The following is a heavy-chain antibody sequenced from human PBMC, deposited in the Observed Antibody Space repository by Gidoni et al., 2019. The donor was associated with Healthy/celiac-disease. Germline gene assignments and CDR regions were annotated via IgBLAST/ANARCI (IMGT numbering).Heavy chain of an antibody. V-gene: IGHV1-69*06. CDR3: ARESGVVVVPAASYYGMDV. CDR2: IIPIFGTA. Sequence: QVQLVQSGAEVQKPGSSVKVSCTAYGGTFSRYAISWVRQAPGQGLEWMGGIIPIFGTANYAQKFQGRVTITADKAGRTADMELSSLRSEDTAVYYCARESGVVVVPAASYYGMDVWGQGTTVTVSS. CDR1: GGTFSRYA. D-gene: IGHD2-2*01. J-gene: IGHJ6*02.